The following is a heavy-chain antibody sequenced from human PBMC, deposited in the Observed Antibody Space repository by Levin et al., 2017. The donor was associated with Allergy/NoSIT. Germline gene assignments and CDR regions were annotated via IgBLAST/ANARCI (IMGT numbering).Heavy chain of an antibody. CDR3: ARSILGAFDI. CDR2: ISYDGSNK. CDR1: GFTFSSYA. V-gene: IGHV3-30-3*01. Sequence: GESLKISCAASGFTFSSYAMHWVRQAPGKGLEWVAVISYDGSNKYYADSVKGRFTISRENSKNTLYLQMNSLRADDTAVYYCARSILGAFDIWGQGTMVSVSS. J-gene: IGHJ3*02. D-gene: IGHD3-16*01.